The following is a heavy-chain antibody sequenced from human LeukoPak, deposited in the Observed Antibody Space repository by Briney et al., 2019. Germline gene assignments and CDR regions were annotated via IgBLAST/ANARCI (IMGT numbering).Heavy chain of an antibody. CDR2: IYYSGST. D-gene: IGHD2-2*02. Sequence: SQTLSLTCTVSGGSISSGGYYWSWIRQHPGKGLEWIGYIYYSGSTYYNPSLKSRATISVDTSKNQFSLKLSSVTAADTAVYYCAGHRGYCSSTSCYTTWFDPWGQGTLVTVSS. J-gene: IGHJ5*02. V-gene: IGHV4-31*03. CDR3: AGHRGYCSSTSCYTTWFDP. CDR1: GGSISSGGYY.